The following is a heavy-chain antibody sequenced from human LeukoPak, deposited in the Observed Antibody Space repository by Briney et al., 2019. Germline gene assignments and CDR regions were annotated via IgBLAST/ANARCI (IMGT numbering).Heavy chain of an antibody. CDR1: GFTFSSYS. CDR3: AKDHGGNVDY. Sequence: GSLRLSCAASGFTFSSYSMNWVRQAPGKGLEWVSSITRSNYIYYADSVKGRFTISRDNAKNSLYLQMNSLRAEDTAVYYCAKDHGGNVDYWGQGTLVTVSS. D-gene: IGHD4-23*01. J-gene: IGHJ4*02. V-gene: IGHV3-21*06. CDR2: ITRSNYI.